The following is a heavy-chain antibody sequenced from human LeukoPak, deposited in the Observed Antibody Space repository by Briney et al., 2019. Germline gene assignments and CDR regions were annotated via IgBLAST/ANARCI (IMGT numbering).Heavy chain of an antibody. D-gene: IGHD1-7*01. CDR3: VAYNWNYPDY. Sequence: PGGSLRLSCAASGFTFSSYYMYWVRQAPGKGPVWVSGTNTVGSTTSYADSVVKGRFTISRDNAKNTLYLQVNSLRAEDTAVYYCVAYNWNYPDYWGQGTLVTVSS. V-gene: IGHV3-74*01. CDR2: TNTVGSTT. CDR1: GFTFSSYY. J-gene: IGHJ4*02.